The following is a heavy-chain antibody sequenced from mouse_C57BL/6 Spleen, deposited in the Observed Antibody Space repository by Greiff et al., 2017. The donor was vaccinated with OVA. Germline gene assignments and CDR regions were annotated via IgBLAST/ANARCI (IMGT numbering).Heavy chain of an antibody. CDR3: ALITTVVATDY. CDR1: GYTFTSYW. V-gene: IGHV1-53*01. Sequence: QVQLQQPGTELVKPGASVKLTCTASGYTFTSYWLHWVKQRPGQGLAWIGNINPSNGGTNYNEKFKSKATLTVDKSSSTAYWQLSSLTSEDSAVYYCALITTVVATDYWGQGTTLTVSS. CDR2: INPSNGGT. D-gene: IGHD1-1*01. J-gene: IGHJ2*01.